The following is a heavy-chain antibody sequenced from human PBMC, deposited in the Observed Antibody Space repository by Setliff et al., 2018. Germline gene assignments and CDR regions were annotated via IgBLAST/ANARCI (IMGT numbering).Heavy chain of an antibody. J-gene: IGHJ2*01. V-gene: IGHV1-2*06. CDR3: ARDYYYYDSSGYYYANWYFDL. Sequence: ASVKVSCKASGYTFTGYYMHWVRQAPGQGLEWMGRIIPNSGGTNYAQKFQGRVTMTRDTSISTAYMELSRLRSDDTAVYYCARDYYYYDSSGYYYANWYFDLWGRGTLVTVSS. D-gene: IGHD3-22*01. CDR1: GYTFTGYY. CDR2: IIPNSGGT.